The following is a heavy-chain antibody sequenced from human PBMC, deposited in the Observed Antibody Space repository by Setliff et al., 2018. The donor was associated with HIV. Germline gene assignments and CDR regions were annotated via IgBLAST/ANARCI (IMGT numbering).Heavy chain of an antibody. Sequence: ASVKVSCKASGYIFTDYYIHWVRQAPGQGLEWMGWINPNGGYTNYAQKFLGRVTMTQDTSFTTAYLELSRLGSDDTAVYYCARAGRSGSYNHYYYYYMDVWGKGTTVTVSS. D-gene: IGHD1-26*01. J-gene: IGHJ6*03. CDR2: INPNGGYT. CDR3: ARAGRSGSYNHYYYYYMDV. CDR1: GYIFTDYY. V-gene: IGHV1-2*02.